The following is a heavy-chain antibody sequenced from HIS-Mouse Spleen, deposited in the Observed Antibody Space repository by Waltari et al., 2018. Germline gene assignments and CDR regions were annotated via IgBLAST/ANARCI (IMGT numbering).Heavy chain of an antibody. CDR1: GFTFSSYW. CDR3: ARNLNWGDRYWYFDL. D-gene: IGHD7-27*01. CDR2: IKQDGSEK. V-gene: IGHV3-7*01. Sequence: EVQLVESGGGLVQPGGSLRLSCAASGFTFSSYWMSWVRQAPGKGLAWVANIKQDGSEKYYVDSVKGRFTISRDNAKNSLYLQMNSLRAEDTAVYYCARNLNWGDRYWYFDLWGRGTLVTVSS. J-gene: IGHJ2*01.